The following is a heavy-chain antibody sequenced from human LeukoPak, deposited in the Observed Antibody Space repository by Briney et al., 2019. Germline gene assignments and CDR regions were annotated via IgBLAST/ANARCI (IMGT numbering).Heavy chain of an antibody. V-gene: IGHV3-30*02. CDR2: IRSDGTNK. J-gene: IGHJ4*02. Sequence: GGSLRLSCAASGFTFRNWGMHWVRQVPGKGLEWVAFIRSDGTNKYYGDSVKGRFTISRDNSENTLYLQMNSLRPEDTAVYYCANLYCSSTTCSYYFDYWGQGTLVTVSS. CDR1: GFTFRNWG. D-gene: IGHD2-2*01. CDR3: ANLYCSSTTCSYYFDY.